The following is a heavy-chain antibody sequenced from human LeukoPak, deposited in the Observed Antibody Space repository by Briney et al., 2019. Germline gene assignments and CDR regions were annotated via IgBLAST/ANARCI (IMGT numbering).Heavy chain of an antibody. D-gene: IGHD5-24*01. V-gene: IGHV3-7*01. CDR2: IKQDGSEE. CDR3: ARGLKGRWLQLTSFYFDY. Sequence: GGSLRLSCAASGFTFSGYWMSWVRQAPGKGLEWWANIKQDGSEEYYVDSVNGRFTISRDNAQNSLYLQMTSLRAEDTAVYYCARGLKGRWLQLTSFYFDYWGQGALVTVSS. J-gene: IGHJ4*02. CDR1: GFTFSGYW.